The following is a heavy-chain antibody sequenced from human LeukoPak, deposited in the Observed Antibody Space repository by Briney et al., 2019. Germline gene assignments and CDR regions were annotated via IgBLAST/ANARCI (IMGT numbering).Heavy chain of an antibody. CDR2: ITSSSTYI. D-gene: IGHD3-22*01. CDR3: ARAQGGYYDSSGYDY. Sequence: GGSLRLSCAASRSTFSNYSMNWVRQAPGKGLEWVSSITSSSTYIYYADSVEGRFTISRDNAKNSPYLQMNSLRAEDTAVYYCARAQGGYYDSSGYDYWGQGTLVTVSS. CDR1: RSTFSNYS. J-gene: IGHJ4*02. V-gene: IGHV3-21*01.